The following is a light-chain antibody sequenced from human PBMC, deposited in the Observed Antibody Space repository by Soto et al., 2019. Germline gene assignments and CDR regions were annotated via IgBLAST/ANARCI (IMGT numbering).Light chain of an antibody. CDR3: MQTLQTPHT. CDR2: LGA. V-gene: IGKV2-28*01. J-gene: IGKJ5*01. Sequence: IVTTQSTLSLPVTPGEPASISCRSSQSVLRSNRYKHLDWFVQKPGQSPQLLIYLGAYRASGVPDRFTGSGSGTDFTLKITRVEAEDVGIYCCMQTLQTPHTFGQGARLEIK. CDR1: QSVLRSNRYKH.